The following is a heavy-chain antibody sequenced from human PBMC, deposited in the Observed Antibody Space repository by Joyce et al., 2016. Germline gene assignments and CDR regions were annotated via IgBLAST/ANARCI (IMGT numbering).Heavy chain of an antibody. J-gene: IGHJ6*03. Sequence: QVQLVQSGPEVKKPGASVRLSCKPSGGTFNIYPITWVRQAPGQGLEWRGGIIPGLTTKYYAQKVQGRATLSADESTKTTYMEIRSLTSEDTAVYYCATLSTSSVSLGYFYYYMDVWGKGTTITVSS. CDR3: ATLSTSSVSLGYFYYYMDV. CDR1: GGTFNIYP. CDR2: IIPGLTTK. D-gene: IGHD6-6*01. V-gene: IGHV1-69*01.